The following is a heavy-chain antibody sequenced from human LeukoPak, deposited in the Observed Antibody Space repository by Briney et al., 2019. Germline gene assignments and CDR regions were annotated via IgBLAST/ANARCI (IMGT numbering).Heavy chain of an antibody. D-gene: IGHD6-19*01. CDR2: IVGSGGSA. CDR3: ATGDFGSGSSSFNY. Sequence: QTGGSLRLSCAASGFTFSSYVMSWVRQAPGKGLEWVSGIVGSGGSAYYADSVKGRFTISRDNSKNTLYLQMNSLRAEDTAVYHCATGDFGSGSSSFNYWGQGTLVTVSS. V-gene: IGHV3-23*01. CDR1: GFTFSSYV. J-gene: IGHJ4*02.